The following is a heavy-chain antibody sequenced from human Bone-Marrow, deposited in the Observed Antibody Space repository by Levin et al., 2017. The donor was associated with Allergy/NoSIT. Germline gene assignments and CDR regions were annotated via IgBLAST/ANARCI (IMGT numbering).Heavy chain of an antibody. J-gene: IGHJ4*02. CDR3: ASAGGDYRVNY. CDR1: GFTFRNYG. CDR2: IWYDGSNK. Sequence: SCAASGFTFRNYGMQWVRQAPGKGLEWVAVIWYDGSNKYYADSVKGRFTISRDNSKNTLYLQLNSLRAEDTAVYYCASAGGDYRVNYWGQGTLVTVSS. D-gene: IGHD4-17*01. V-gene: IGHV3-33*01.